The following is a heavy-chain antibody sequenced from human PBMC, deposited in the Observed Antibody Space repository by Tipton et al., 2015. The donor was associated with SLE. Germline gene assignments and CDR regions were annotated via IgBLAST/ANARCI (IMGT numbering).Heavy chain of an antibody. CDR2: IYTSGNT. CDR1: GGPFSSYY. V-gene: IGHV4-4*08. Sequence: TLSLTCTVSGGPFSSYYWSWIRQPPGKGLEWIGYIYTSGNTDYNSSLKSRVTISVDTSKNQFSLKMISVTAADTAVYYCARGALLLWFGDWGQGTRVTVSS. D-gene: IGHD3-10*01. J-gene: IGHJ4*02. CDR3: ARGALLLWFGD.